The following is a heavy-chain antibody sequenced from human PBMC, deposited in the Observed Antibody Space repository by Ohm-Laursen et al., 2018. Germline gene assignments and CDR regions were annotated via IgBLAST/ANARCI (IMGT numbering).Heavy chain of an antibody. CDR1: GYAFTNHF. V-gene: IGHV1-69*13. CDR2: IIPIFGTA. CDR3: ARELGGSYNDY. Sequence: GASVKASCKASGYAFTNHFMHWVRQAPGQGLEWMGGIIPIFGTANYAQKFQGRVTITADESTSTAYMELSSLRSEDTAVYYRARELGGSYNDYWGQGTLVTVSS. J-gene: IGHJ4*02. D-gene: IGHD1-26*01.